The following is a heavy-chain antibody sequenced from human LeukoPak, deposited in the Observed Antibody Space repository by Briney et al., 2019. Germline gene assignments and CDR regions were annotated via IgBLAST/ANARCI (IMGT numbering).Heavy chain of an antibody. D-gene: IGHD5-18*01. Sequence: GGSLRLSCAASGFTFDDYAMHWVRQAPGKGLEWVSGISWNSGSIGYADSVKGRFTISRDNSKNTLYLQMNSLRAEDTAVYYCAKGQRWGQGTLVTVSS. CDR3: AKGQR. CDR2: ISWNSGSI. V-gene: IGHV3-9*01. CDR1: GFTFDDYA. J-gene: IGHJ4*02.